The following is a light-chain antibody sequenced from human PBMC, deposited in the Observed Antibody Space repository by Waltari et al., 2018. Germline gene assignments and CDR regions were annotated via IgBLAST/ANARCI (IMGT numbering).Light chain of an antibody. J-gene: IGLJ2*01. CDR1: SGSIGINY. V-gene: IGLV6-57*04. Sequence: NFMLTQPHSVSESPGKTVTISCTRSSGSIGINYVHWYQQRPGSTPNIVIYEDKHRPSGVPDRFSGSIDSSSNSASLTISGLMTDDEADYYCQSYDPTNRDVIFGGGTKLTVL. CDR2: EDK. CDR3: QSYDPTNRDVI.